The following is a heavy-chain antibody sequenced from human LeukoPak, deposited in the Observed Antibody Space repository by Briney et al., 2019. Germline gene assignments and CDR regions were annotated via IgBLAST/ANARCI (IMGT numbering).Heavy chain of an antibody. D-gene: IGHD2-8*01. CDR1: GFIFSNYG. CDR3: ARATLGYCTNGVCSPDYYYYMDV. Sequence: GGSLRLSCAASGFIFSNYGMHWVRQAPGKGLEWVAFIRYDGSNQYYADSVKGRFTISRDNAKNSLYLQMNSLRAEDTAVYYCARATLGYCTNGVCSPDYYYYMDVWGKGTTVTVSS. V-gene: IGHV3-30*02. J-gene: IGHJ6*03. CDR2: IRYDGSNQ.